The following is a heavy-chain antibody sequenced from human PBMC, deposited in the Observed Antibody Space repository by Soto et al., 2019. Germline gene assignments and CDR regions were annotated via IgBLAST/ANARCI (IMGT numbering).Heavy chain of an antibody. CDR1: GYTFTSYA. J-gene: IGHJ6*02. CDR2: INAGNGNT. Sequence: QVQLVQSGAEVKKPGASVKVSCKASGYTFTSYAMHWVRQAPGQRLEWMGWINAGNGNTKYSQKFQGRVTITRDTSASTAYIELSSLRSEDTAVYYCARDYYGSGSGLYGMDVWGQGTTVTVSS. V-gene: IGHV1-3*01. CDR3: ARDYYGSGSGLYGMDV. D-gene: IGHD3-10*01.